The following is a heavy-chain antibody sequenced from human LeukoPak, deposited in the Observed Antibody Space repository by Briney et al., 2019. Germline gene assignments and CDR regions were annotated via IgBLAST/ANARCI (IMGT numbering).Heavy chain of an antibody. Sequence: GGALRLSCAASGFTFSSYAMSWVRQAPGKGLEGVSAISGSGGSTYYADSVKGRFTISRDNSKNTLYLQMNSLRAEDTAVYYCAKDQNVVVPAALFDYWGQGTLVTVSS. V-gene: IGHV3-23*01. D-gene: IGHD2-2*01. J-gene: IGHJ4*02. CDR2: ISGSGGST. CDR1: GFTFSSYA. CDR3: AKDQNVVVPAALFDY.